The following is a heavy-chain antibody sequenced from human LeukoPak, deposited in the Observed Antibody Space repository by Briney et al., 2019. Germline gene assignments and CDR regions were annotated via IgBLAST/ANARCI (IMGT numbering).Heavy chain of an antibody. CDR2: GKKDGSEK. V-gene: IGHV3-7*04. Sequence: AESLTLSCAASGFTFSSYWMSWVRHPQGKGMEWEGNGKKDGSEKNYLNSVKGRFTITRDNAKNALYLQKNSLRAEDTAVYYCARGIAVAGPWGYYYYYMDVWGKGTTVTVSS. CDR3: ARGIAVAGPWGYYYYYMDV. J-gene: IGHJ6*03. D-gene: IGHD6-19*01. CDR1: GFTFSSYW.